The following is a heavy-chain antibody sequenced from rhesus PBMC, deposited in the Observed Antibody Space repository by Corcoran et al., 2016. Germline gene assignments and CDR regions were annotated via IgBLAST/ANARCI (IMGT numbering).Heavy chain of an antibody. V-gene: IGHV4-76*01. Sequence: QVQLQESGPGVVKPSETLSLTCAVSGGSISGGYDWSWIRPPPGKGLEWIGYIYGSSGSTNYNPSLKNRVTISKDASKNEFSLKLSSVTAADTAVYYCARMADEGFLEFWGQGALVTVSS. CDR3: ARMADEGFLEF. CDR2: IYGSSGST. CDR1: GGSISGGYD. J-gene: IGHJ1*01.